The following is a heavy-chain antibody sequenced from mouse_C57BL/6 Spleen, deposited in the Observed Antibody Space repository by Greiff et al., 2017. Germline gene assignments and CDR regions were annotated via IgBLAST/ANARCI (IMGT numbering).Heavy chain of an antibody. J-gene: IGHJ3*01. CDR2: INPNYGTT. V-gene: IGHV1-39*01. CDR3: ARGEELGRFAY. D-gene: IGHD4-1*01. Sequence: ASVKISCKASGYSFTDYNMNWVKQSNGKSLEWIGVINPNYGTTSYNQKFKGKATLTVDQSSSTAYMRLNSLTSEDSAVYYCARGEELGRFAYWGQGTLVTVSA. CDR1: GYSFTDYN.